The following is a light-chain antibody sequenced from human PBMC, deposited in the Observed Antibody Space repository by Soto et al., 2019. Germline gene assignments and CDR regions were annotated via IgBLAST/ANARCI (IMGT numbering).Light chain of an antibody. V-gene: IGLV7-43*01. CDR3: LLNFGGPRPNWV. J-gene: IGLJ3*02. CDR1: SGAVTSGYY. Sequence: QAVVTQEPSLTVSPGGTVTLNCASSSGAVTSGYYPNWFQQKPGQAPRSLIYSANNKLSWTPARFSGSLLGGKAALTLSAVQPEDEAEYYCLLNFGGPRPNWVFGGGTKLTVL. CDR2: SAN.